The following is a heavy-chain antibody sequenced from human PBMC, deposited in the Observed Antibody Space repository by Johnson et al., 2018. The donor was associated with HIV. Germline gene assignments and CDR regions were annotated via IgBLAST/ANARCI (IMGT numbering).Heavy chain of an antibody. J-gene: IGHJ3*02. CDR2: IRYDGSNK. Sequence: VQLVESGGGVVQPGRSLTLSCAASGFTFSSYAMHWVRQAPGKGLEWVAFIRYDGSNKYYADSVKGRFTISRDNSNNTLYLQMNSLRAEDTAIYYCAKDAYTYGPDAFDIWGQGTMVSVSS. D-gene: IGHD5-18*01. CDR1: GFTFSSYA. V-gene: IGHV3-30*02. CDR3: AKDAYTYGPDAFDI.